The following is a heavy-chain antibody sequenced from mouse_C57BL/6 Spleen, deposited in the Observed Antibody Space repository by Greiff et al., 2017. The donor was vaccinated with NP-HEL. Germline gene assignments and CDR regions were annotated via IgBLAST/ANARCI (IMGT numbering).Heavy chain of an antibody. V-gene: IGHV1-4*01. D-gene: IGHD2-4*01. CDR2: INPSSGYT. Sequence: QVHVKQSGAELARPGASVKMSCKASGYTFTSYTMHWVKQRPGQGLEWIGYINPSSGYTKYNQKFKDKATLTADKSSSTAYMQLSSLTSEDSAVYYCARLNDYNWYFDVWGTGTTVTVSS. CDR1: GYTFTSYT. J-gene: IGHJ1*03. CDR3: ARLNDYNWYFDV.